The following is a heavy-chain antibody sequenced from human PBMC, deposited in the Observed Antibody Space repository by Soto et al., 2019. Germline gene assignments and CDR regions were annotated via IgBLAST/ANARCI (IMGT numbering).Heavy chain of an antibody. CDR2: LSHDGTIT. J-gene: IGHJ5*02. V-gene: IGHV3-30*03. CDR3: ARDWGSSGWFNWFDP. CDR1: GFTFNNYG. D-gene: IGHD6-19*01. Sequence: QVQLVESGGGVVQPGRSLRLSCAASGFTFNNYGMHWVHQAPGKGLEWVAILSHDGTITYYGDSVRGRFTVSRDESKNTLYLQMNSLRPEDTAVYYCARDWGSSGWFNWFDPWGQGTLVTVSS.